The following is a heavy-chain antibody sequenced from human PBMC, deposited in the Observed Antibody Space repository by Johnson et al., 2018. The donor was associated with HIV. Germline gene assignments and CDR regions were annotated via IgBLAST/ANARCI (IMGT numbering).Heavy chain of an antibody. V-gene: IGHV3-33*01. CDR1: GFTFSSYG. D-gene: IGHD1-26*01. Sequence: QVQLVESGGGVVQPGRSLRLSCAASGFTFSSYGMHWVRQAPGKGLEWVAVIWYDGSNKYYADSVKGRFTISRDNSKNSLYLQMNSLRAEDTALYYCARDGPRGSYGAFDIWGQGTMVTVSS. CDR3: ARDGPRGSYGAFDI. J-gene: IGHJ3*02. CDR2: IWYDGSNK.